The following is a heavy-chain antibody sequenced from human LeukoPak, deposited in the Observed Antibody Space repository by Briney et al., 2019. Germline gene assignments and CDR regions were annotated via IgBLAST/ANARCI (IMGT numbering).Heavy chain of an antibody. CDR3: VRDVTPSIAYGLDV. D-gene: IGHD6-6*01. Sequence: GRSLRLSCTASGFNYNTHGMHWVRQAPGKGLEWLAVIWYDASNKFYADSVEGRFTISRDNSKDTLYLQMNSLRAEDTAVYYCVRDVTPSIAYGLDVWGQGTTVIVSS. V-gene: IGHV3-33*01. CDR2: IWYDASNK. J-gene: IGHJ6*02. CDR1: GFNYNTHG.